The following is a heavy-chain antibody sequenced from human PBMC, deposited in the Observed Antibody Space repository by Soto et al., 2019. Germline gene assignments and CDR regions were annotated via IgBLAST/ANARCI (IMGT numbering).Heavy chain of an antibody. Sequence: QVQLVQSGAEVKKTGASVMVSCKASGYTFPSYGISWVRQAPGQGLEWMGWISAYNGKTNYAQKLQGRVTMTTDTSTSTAYMELRSLRSDDTAVYYCTIDYPISGGWYRGDYCCQGPLVTVSS. D-gene: IGHD6-19*01. V-gene: IGHV1-18*01. CDR1: GYTFPSYG. CDR3: TIDYPISGGWYRGDY. CDR2: ISAYNGKT. J-gene: IGHJ4*02.